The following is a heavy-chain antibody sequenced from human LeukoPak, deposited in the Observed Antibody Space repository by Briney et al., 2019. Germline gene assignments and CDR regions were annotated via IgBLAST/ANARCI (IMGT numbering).Heavy chain of an antibody. D-gene: IGHD6-13*01. Sequence: GGSLRLSCTASGFTFGDYAMSWFRQAPGKGLEWVGFIRSKAYGGTTEYAASVKGRFTISRDDSKSIAYLQMNSLKTEDTAVYYCARDSEHSSSFAFDIWGQGTMVTVSS. CDR3: ARDSEHSSSFAFDI. J-gene: IGHJ3*02. CDR2: IRSKAYGGTT. CDR1: GFTFGDYA. V-gene: IGHV3-49*03.